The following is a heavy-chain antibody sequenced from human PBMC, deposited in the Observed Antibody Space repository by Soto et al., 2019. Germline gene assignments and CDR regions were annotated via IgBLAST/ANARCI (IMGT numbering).Heavy chain of an antibody. CDR1: GFTFSSYS. Sequence: GGSLRLSCAASGFTFSSYSMNWVRQAPGKGLEWVSYISSSSSTIYYADSVKGRFTISRDNAKNSLYLQMNSLRDEDTAVYYCVRGSYSSSSAFDYWGQGTLVTVSS. V-gene: IGHV3-48*02. D-gene: IGHD6-6*01. CDR3: VRGSYSSSSAFDY. J-gene: IGHJ4*02. CDR2: ISSSSSTI.